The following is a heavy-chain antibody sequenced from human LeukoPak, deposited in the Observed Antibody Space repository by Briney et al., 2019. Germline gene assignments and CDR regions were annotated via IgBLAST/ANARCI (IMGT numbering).Heavy chain of an antibody. Sequence: GGSLRLSCAASGFTFSSYSMNWVRQAPGKGLEWVSSISSSSSYIYYADSVKGRFTISRDNAKNSLYLQMNSLRAEDTALYYCAKVGMGNAFDIWGQGTMVTVSS. J-gene: IGHJ3*02. D-gene: IGHD7-27*01. CDR3: AKVGMGNAFDI. CDR2: ISSSSSYI. V-gene: IGHV3-21*04. CDR1: GFTFSSYS.